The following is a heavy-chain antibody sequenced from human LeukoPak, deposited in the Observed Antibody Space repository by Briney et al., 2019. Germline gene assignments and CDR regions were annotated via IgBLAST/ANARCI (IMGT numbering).Heavy chain of an antibody. CDR1: GFTFSNYA. V-gene: IGHV3-64D*06. CDR2: ISSTGGST. J-gene: IGHJ5*02. Sequence: PGGSLRLSCSASGFTFSNYAMHWVRQAPGKGLEFVSGISSTGGSTNYPDSVKDRFSISRDNSKNTLYLQMTSLRADDTAVYYCLKNPPWYTNRRAKRTGFDPWGQGTSVTVSS. D-gene: IGHD1-14*01. CDR3: LKNPPWYTNRRAKRTGFDP.